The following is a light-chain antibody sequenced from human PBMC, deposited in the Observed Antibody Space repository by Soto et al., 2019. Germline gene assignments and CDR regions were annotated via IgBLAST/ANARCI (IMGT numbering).Light chain of an antibody. Sequence: ETVLTQSPGTVSLSPGERATLSCRASQSVSGKYLAWYQQKPGQAPRLLIYRATSRATGVPDRFRGTGSGTDFTLTITRLEPEDFAVYYCQQYGTSSWTFGQGTKV. CDR1: QSVSGKY. V-gene: IGKV3-20*01. J-gene: IGKJ1*01. CDR3: QQYGTSSWT. CDR2: RAT.